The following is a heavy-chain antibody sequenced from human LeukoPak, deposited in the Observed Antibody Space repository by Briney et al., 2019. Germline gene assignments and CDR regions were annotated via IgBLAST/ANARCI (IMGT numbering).Heavy chain of an antibody. CDR2: MNPNSGNT. V-gene: IGHV1-8*02. CDR1: GYTFTSYY. J-gene: IGHJ6*03. D-gene: IGHD2-15*01. Sequence: ASVKVSCKASGYTFTSYYMHWVRQAPGQGLEWMGWMNPNSGNTGYAQKFQGRVTMTRNTSISTAYMELSSLRSEDTAVYYCARGSGGGLYYYYMDVWGKGTTVTVSS. CDR3: ARGSGGGLYYYYMDV.